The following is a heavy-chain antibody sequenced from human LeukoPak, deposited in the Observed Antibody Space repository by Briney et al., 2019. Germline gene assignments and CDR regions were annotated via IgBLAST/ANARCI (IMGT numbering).Heavy chain of an antibody. CDR3: AEVPGSRTINFDY. CDR1: GYTFTSYA. D-gene: IGHD1-26*01. V-gene: IGHV1-3*01. J-gene: IGHJ4*02. CDR2: INAGNGNT. Sequence: ASVKVSCKASGYTFTSYAMHWVRQAPGQRLEWMGWINAGNGNTKYSQKFQGRVTITRDTSASTAYMELSSLRFEDTAVYYCAEVPGSRTINFDYWGQGTLVTVSS.